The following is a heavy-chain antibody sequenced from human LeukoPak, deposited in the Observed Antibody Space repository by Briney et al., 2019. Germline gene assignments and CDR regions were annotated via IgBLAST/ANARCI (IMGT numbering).Heavy chain of an antibody. CDR2: IYYSGST. D-gene: IGHD3-22*01. V-gene: IGHV4-39*07. J-gene: IGHJ4*02. CDR3: ARGTYYYDSNGWYFDY. Sequence: SETLSLTCTVSGGSISSSSYYWGWIRQPPGKGLEWIGSIYYSGSTYYNPSLKSRVTISVDTSKNQFSLKLSSVTAADTAVYYCARGTYYYDSNGWYFDYWGQGTLVTVSS. CDR1: GGSISSSSYY.